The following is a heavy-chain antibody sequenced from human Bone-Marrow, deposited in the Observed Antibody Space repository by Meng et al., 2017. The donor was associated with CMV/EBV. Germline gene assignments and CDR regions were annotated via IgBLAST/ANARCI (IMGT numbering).Heavy chain of an antibody. CDR1: GGSFSGYY. V-gene: IGHV4-34*01. Sequence: GSLRLSCAVYGGSFSGYYWSWIRQPPGKGLEWIGEINHSGSTNYNPSLKSRVTISVDTSKNQFSLKLSSVTAADTAVYYCARGLTIFDYYYGMDVWGQGTTVTVSS. CDR2: INHSGST. D-gene: IGHD3-3*01. J-gene: IGHJ6*02. CDR3: ARGLTIFDYYYGMDV.